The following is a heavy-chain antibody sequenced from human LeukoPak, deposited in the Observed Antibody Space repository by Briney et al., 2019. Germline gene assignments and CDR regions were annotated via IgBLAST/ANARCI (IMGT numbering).Heavy chain of an antibody. V-gene: IGHV4-59*12. D-gene: IGHD5-18*01. CDR1: GGSISPYY. CDR2: IYHRGST. J-gene: IGHJ4*02. Sequence: SETLSLTCTVSGGSISPYYWSWIRQPPGKGLEWIGYIYHRGSTNYNPSLKSRVTISIDTSKNQFSLQLNSVTPEDTAVYYCAREEADTYAFEYWGQGTLVTVSS. CDR3: AREEADTYAFEY.